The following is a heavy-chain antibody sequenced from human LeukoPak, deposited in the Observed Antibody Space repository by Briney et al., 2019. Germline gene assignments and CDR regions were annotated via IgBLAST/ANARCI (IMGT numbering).Heavy chain of an antibody. CDR3: ARGLELLAFDI. Sequence: SVKVSCKASGYTFTGYYMHWVRQAPGQGLEWMGRIIPILGIANYAQKFQGRVTITADKSTSTAYMELSNLTSEDTAVYYCARGLELLAFDIWGQGTMVTVSS. J-gene: IGHJ3*02. CDR2: IIPILGIA. D-gene: IGHD1-7*01. V-gene: IGHV1-69*02. CDR1: GYTFTGYY.